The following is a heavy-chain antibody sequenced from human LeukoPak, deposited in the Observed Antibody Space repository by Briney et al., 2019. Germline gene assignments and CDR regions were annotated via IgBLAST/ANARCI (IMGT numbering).Heavy chain of an antibody. CDR3: ARDSPRVRGVFES. Sequence: GGSLRLSCAASGFTVSTNYMSWVRQALGKGLEWVSVIYSGGTTYYADSVKGRFTISRDDSKNKLYLQMNSLRAEDTAVYYCARDSPRVRGVFESWGQGTLVTVSS. J-gene: IGHJ4*02. CDR1: GFTVSTNY. V-gene: IGHV3-53*01. CDR2: IYSGGTT. D-gene: IGHD3-10*02.